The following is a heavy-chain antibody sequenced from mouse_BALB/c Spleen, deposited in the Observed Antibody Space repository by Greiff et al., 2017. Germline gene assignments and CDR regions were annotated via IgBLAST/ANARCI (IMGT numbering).Heavy chain of an antibody. V-gene: IGHV3-8*02. Sequence: EVQLQQSGPSLVKPSQTLSLTCSVTGDSITSGYWNWIRKFPGNKLEYMGYISYSGSTYYTPSLKSRISITRDASKNQYYLQLNSVTTEDTATYYCARCPYGNYAWFAYWGQGTLVTVAA. D-gene: IGHD2-1*01. CDR3: ARCPYGNYAWFAY. CDR1: GDSITSGY. CDR2: ISYSGST. J-gene: IGHJ3*01.